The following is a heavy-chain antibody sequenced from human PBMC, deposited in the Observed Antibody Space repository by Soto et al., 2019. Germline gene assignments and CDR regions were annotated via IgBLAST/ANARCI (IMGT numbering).Heavy chain of an antibody. Sequence: PGGSLRLSCAPSGFTFINHAMTWVRQAPGKAPQWVATVDGSGAAPFYAESVKGRFTISRDNSKNTLYLQMNSLRAEDTAVYFCAKWEVFVTGHLATQSSLDSWGQGTLVTVSS. V-gene: IGHV3-23*01. D-gene: IGHD3-9*01. CDR1: GFTFINHA. CDR3: AKWEVFVTGHLATQSSLDS. J-gene: IGHJ4*02. CDR2: VDGSGAAP.